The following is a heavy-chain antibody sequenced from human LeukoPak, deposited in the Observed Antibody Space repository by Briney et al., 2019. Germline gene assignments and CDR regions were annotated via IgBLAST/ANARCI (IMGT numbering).Heavy chain of an antibody. CDR2: FDPEDGET. D-gene: IGHD3-22*01. V-gene: IGHV1-24*01. CDR3: ATDRIFSGSSGYYRYFDC. J-gene: IGHJ4*02. Sequence: ASVKVSCKVSGYALTELSMHWVRQAPGKGLEWMGGFDPEDGETIYAQKFQGRVTMTEDTSTDTAYMELSSLRSEDTAVYYCATDRIFSGSSGYYRYFDCWGQGTLVTVSS. CDR1: GYALTELS.